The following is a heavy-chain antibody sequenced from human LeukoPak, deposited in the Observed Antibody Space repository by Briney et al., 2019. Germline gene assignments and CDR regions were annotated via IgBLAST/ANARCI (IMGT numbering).Heavy chain of an antibody. Sequence: GGSLRLSCAASGFTFSNAWMSWVRQAPGKGLEWVGRIKSKTDGGTTDYAAPVKGRFTISRDDSKNTLYLQMNSLKTEDTAVYYCTTVVGGYSSSRYNNLYYFDYWGQGTLVTVSS. V-gene: IGHV3-15*01. CDR1: GFTFSNAW. J-gene: IGHJ4*02. D-gene: IGHD6-13*01. CDR3: TTVVGGYSSSRYNNLYYFDY. CDR2: IKSKTDGGTT.